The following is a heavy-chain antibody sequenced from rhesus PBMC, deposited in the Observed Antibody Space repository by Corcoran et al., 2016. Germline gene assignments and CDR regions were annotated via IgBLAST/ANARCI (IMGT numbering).Heavy chain of an antibody. Sequence: QVQLQESGPGLVKPSETLSLTCAVSGGYISTGYSYWSWIRQPPGKGPERIGYITLSGSTSYNPSLKSRVTISRDTSKNHFSLKLSSVTAADTAVYYCAATYYNFWTGPIGYFDYWGQGVLVTVSS. CDR1: GGYISTGYSY. V-gene: IGHV4-122*02. D-gene: IGHD3-3*01. CDR3: AATYYNFWTGPIGYFDY. CDR2: ITLSGST. J-gene: IGHJ4*01.